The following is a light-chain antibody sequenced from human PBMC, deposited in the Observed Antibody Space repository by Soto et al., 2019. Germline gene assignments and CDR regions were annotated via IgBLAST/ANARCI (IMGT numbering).Light chain of an antibody. Sequence: RVSQSASTLSASIGDRVTITCRASQSISRWLAWYQQKPGKAPKLLIYETSSLEDGVPSRFTGSGSGTEFSLTITSLQPEDFASYYCQQYKDYWTFAQGTKVDIK. CDR1: QSISRW. CDR3: QQYKDYWT. J-gene: IGKJ1*01. V-gene: IGKV1-5*03. CDR2: ETS.